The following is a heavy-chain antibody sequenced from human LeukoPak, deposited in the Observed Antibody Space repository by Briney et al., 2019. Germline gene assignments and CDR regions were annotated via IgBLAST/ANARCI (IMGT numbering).Heavy chain of an antibody. J-gene: IGHJ4*02. V-gene: IGHV4-34*01. CDR3: ASRDTATGLD. CDR2: INHSGST. D-gene: IGHD5-18*01. CDR1: GGSFSGYY. Sequence: SETQSLTCAVYGGSFSGYYWSWIRQPPGKGLEWIGEINHSGSTNYNPSLKSRVTISVDTSKNQFSLKLSSVTAADTAVYYCASRDTATGLDWGQGTLVTVSS.